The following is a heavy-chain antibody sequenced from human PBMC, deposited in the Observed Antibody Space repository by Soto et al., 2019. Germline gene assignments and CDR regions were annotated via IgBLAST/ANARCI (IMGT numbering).Heavy chain of an antibody. CDR1: GWAFRGYY. D-gene: IGHD3-10*01. CDR2: IHYSGST. V-gene: IGHV4-34*01. J-gene: IGHJ6*03. CDR3: ARLPRRITMVRGVIATVDYYYYYMDV. Sequence: SGALSLPCAVFGWAFRGYYWGWIRQPPGKGLGWVGGIHYSGSTYYNPSLKSRVTISVDTSKNQFSLKLSSVTAADTAVYYCARLPRRITMVRGVIATVDYYYYYMDVWGKGTTVTVSS.